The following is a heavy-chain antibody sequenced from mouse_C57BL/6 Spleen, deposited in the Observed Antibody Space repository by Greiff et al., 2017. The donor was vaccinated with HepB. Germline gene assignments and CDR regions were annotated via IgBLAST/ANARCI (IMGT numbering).Heavy chain of an antibody. CDR1: GYTFTSYW. J-gene: IGHJ2*01. CDR3: ARERVRNFDY. CDR2: IDPSDSET. V-gene: IGHV1-52*01. Sequence: QVQLKQSGAELVRPGSSVKLSCKASGYTFTSYWMHWVKQRPIQGLEWIGNIDPSDSETHYNQKFKDKATLTVDKSSSTAYMQLSSLTSEDSAVYYCARERVRNFDYWGQGTTLTVSS. D-gene: IGHD2-14*01.